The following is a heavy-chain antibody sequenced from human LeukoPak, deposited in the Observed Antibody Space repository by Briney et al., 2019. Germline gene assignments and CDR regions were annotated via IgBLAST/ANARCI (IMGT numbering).Heavy chain of an antibody. CDR2: VYYGGTT. V-gene: IGHV4-59*05. J-gene: IGHJ4*02. Sequence: GSLRLSCAASGFTFSNYWMSWVRQAPGKGLEWIGSVYYGGTTYYNPSLKSRVTISVDTSKNQFSLNLNSVTAADTAVYYCLRVGASRRFDYWGQGTLVTVSS. CDR1: GFTFSNYW. CDR3: LRVGASRRFDY. D-gene: IGHD1-26*01.